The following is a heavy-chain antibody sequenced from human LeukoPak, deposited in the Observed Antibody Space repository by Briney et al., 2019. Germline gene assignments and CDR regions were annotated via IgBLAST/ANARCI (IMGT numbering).Heavy chain of an antibody. CDR1: GGSFSGYY. CDR3: ARGLSIDGSRYNWFDP. D-gene: IGHD3-10*01. V-gene: IGHV4-34*01. CDR2: INHGGGT. Sequence: PSETLSLTCAVYGGSFSGYYWSWIRQPPGKGLEWIGEINHGGGTNYNPSLKNRLTISVVTSTNQGSLNLSSATAADTAVYYCARGLSIDGSRYNWFDPWGQGTLVTVSS. J-gene: IGHJ5*02.